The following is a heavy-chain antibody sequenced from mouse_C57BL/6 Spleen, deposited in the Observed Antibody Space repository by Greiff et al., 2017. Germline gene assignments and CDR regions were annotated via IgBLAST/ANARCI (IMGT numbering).Heavy chain of an antibody. J-gene: IGHJ1*03. Sequence: QVQLQQPGAELVRPGSSVKLSCKASGYTFTSYWMHWVKQRPIQGLEWIGNIDPSDSDTHYNQKFKDKATLTVDKSSSTAYMQLSSLTSEDSAVYECAIGVTTGVAHWYFDVWGTGTTVTVSS. V-gene: IGHV1-52*01. CDR3: AIGVTTGVAHWYFDV. D-gene: IGHD1-1*01. CDR2: IDPSDSDT. CDR1: GYTFTSYW.